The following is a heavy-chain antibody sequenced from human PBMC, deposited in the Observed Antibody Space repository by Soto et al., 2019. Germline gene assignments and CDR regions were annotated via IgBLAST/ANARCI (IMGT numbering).Heavy chain of an antibody. V-gene: IGHV4-59*01. D-gene: IGHD3-10*01. Sequence: SETLSLTCTVSGGSISSYYWSWIRQPPGKGLDWIGYIYYSGSTNYNPSLKSRVTISVDTSKNQFSLKLSSVTAADTAVYYCARVAVYYYGSGSYFIGWFDTWGQGTLVTVSS. CDR1: GGSISSYY. CDR2: IYYSGST. CDR3: ARVAVYYYGSGSYFIGWFDT. J-gene: IGHJ5*02.